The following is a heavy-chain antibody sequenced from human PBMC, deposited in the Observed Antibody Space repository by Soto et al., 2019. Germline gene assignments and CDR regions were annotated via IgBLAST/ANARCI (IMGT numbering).Heavy chain of an antibody. CDR1: GDIFTGYY. D-gene: IGHD6-19*01. J-gene: IGHJ5*02. CDR2: INPNSGGT. Sequence: QVQLVQSGAEVKKSGASVKVSCKASGDIFTGYYFRWVRQAPGQGLEWVGWINPNSGGTNYAQNFQGRATITRDSSITTVYMELSSLRPDDTAVYYCARDGVAVAGSQNWLDTWGQGTLVTVSS. V-gene: IGHV1-2*02. CDR3: ARDGVAVAGSQNWLDT.